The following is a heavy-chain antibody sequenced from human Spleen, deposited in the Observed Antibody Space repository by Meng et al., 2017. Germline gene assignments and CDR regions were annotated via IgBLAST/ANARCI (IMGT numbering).Heavy chain of an antibody. V-gene: IGHV1-69*05. CDR3: AKTSGWFDP. CDR1: GGTFSSYT. Sequence: SVKVSCKASGGTFSSYTLSWVRQAPGQGLEWMGGIIPVFGTTNYAQRFQGRLTLTTDESTGTAFMELNNLRSEDTAVYFCAKTSGWFDPWGQGTLVTVSS. CDR2: IIPVFGTT. J-gene: IGHJ5*02.